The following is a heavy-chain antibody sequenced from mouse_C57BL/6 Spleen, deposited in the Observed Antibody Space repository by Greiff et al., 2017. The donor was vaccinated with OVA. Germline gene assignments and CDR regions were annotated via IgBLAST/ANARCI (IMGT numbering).Heavy chain of an antibody. CDR2: IWSDGST. Sequence: VQLQESGPGLVAPSQSLSITCTVSGFSLTSYGVHWVRQPPGKGLEWLVVIWSDGSTTYNSALKSRLSISKDNSKSQVFLKMNSLQTDDTAMYYCARQGYDYDERENWFAYWGQGTLVTVSA. CDR3: ARQGYDYDERENWFAY. D-gene: IGHD2-4*01. CDR1: GFSLTSYG. J-gene: IGHJ3*01. V-gene: IGHV2-6-1*01.